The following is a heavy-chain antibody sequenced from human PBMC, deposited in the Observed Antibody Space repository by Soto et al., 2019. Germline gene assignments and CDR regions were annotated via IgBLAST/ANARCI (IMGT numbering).Heavy chain of an antibody. D-gene: IGHD2-8*01. J-gene: IGHJ6*03. Sequence: PSETLSLTCTVSGGSISSYYWSWIRQPPGKGLEWIGYIYYSGSTNYNPSLKSRVTISVDTSKNQFSLKLSSVTAADTAVYYCARAGNRDIGLIRPYYYYYYMDVWGKGTTVTVSS. CDR2: IYYSGST. V-gene: IGHV4-59*01. CDR1: GGSISSYY. CDR3: ARAGNRDIGLIRPYYYYYYMDV.